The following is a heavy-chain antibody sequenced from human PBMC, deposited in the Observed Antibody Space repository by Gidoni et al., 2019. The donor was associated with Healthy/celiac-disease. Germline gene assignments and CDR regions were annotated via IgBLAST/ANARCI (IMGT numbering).Heavy chain of an antibody. J-gene: IGHJ4*02. V-gene: IGHV3-21*01. CDR2: ISSSSSYI. Sequence: EVQLVESGGGLVKPGGSLRLSCAASGFTFSSYSMNWVRQAPGKGLEWVSSISSSSSYIYYADSVKGRFTISRDNAKNSLYLQMNSLRAEDTAVYYCARDGIAAAGLLDYWGQGTLVTVSS. CDR3: ARDGIAAAGLLDY. CDR1: GFTFSSYS. D-gene: IGHD6-13*01.